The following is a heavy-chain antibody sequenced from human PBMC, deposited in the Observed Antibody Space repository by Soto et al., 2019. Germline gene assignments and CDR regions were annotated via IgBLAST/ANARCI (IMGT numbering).Heavy chain of an antibody. V-gene: IGHV1-69*12. Sequence: QVQLAQSGAEVKKPGSSVKVSCKASGGTFSSYAISWVRQAPGQGLEWMGGIIPIFGTANYAQKFQGRVTITADESTSTAYMELSSLRSEDTAVYYCARDPGIAAADYYYYGMDVWGQGTTVTVSS. CDR1: GGTFSSYA. J-gene: IGHJ6*02. CDR3: ARDPGIAAADYYYYGMDV. CDR2: IIPIFGTA. D-gene: IGHD6-13*01.